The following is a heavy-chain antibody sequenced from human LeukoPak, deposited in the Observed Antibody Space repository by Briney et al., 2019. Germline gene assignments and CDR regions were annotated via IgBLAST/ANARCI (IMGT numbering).Heavy chain of an antibody. D-gene: IGHD3-22*01. CDR1: GFSLSTSGVG. J-gene: IGHJ4*02. Sequence: SGPTLVKPTQTLTLTCTFSGFSLSTSGVGVGWIRQPPGKALEWLALIYWNDDKRYSPSLKSRLTITKDTSKNRVVLTMTNMDPVDTATYYCAHRRGYYYDSSGYFYWGQGTLVTVSS. CDR3: AHRRGYYYDSSGYFY. CDR2: IYWNDDK. V-gene: IGHV2-5*01.